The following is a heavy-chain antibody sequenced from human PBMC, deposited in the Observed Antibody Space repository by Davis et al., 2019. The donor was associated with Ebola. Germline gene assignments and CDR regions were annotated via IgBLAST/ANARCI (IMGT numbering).Heavy chain of an antibody. CDR2: IIPIFGTA. J-gene: IGHJ4*02. CDR1: GGTFSSYA. Sequence: SVKVSCKASGGTFSSYAISWVRQAPGQGLEWMGGIIPIFGTANYAQKFQGRVTITADESTSTAYMELSSLRAEDTAVYYCARVFRITIFGVANPYFDYWGQGTLVTVSS. D-gene: IGHD3-3*01. CDR3: ARVFRITIFGVANPYFDY. V-gene: IGHV1-69*13.